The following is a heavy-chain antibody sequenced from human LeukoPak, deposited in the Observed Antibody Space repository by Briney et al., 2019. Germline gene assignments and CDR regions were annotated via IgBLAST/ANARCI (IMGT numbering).Heavy chain of an antibody. J-gene: IGHJ4*02. Sequence: SETLSLTCTVSGGSISSGDYYWSWIRQPPGKGLEWIGYIYYSGSTYYNPSLKSRVTISVDTSKNQFSLKLSSVTAADTAVYYCARSMGPMVRGVITPFDYWGQGTLVTVSS. D-gene: IGHD3-10*01. CDR1: GGSISSGDYY. V-gene: IGHV4-30-4*01. CDR3: ARSMGPMVRGVITPFDY. CDR2: IYYSGST.